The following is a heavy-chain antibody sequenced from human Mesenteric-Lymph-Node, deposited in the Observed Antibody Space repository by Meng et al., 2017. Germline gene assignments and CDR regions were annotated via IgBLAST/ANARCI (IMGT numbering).Heavy chain of an antibody. J-gene: IGHJ4*02. V-gene: IGHV4-39*07. CDR3: ARVDGSGWCLYY. Sequence: SETLSLTCTVSGGSISSSSSYWAWIRQPPGKGLEWLGSIYYNGNTYYNASLKSRVTISVDTSKNQFSLKLSSVTAADTAVYYCARVDGSGWCLYYWGQGTLVTVSS. CDR2: IYYNGNT. D-gene: IGHD6-19*01. CDR1: GGSISSSSSY.